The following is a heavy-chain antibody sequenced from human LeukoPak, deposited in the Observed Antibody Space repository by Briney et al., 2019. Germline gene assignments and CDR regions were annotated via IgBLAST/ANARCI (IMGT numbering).Heavy chain of an antibody. CDR1: GFTFSSYW. D-gene: IGHD2-2*01. CDR3: ARGPPALDP. CDR2: IKEDGSEK. J-gene: IGHJ4*03. V-gene: IGHV3-7*04. Sequence: PGGSLRLSCAASGFTFSSYWMTWVRQPPGKGLEWVANIKEDGSEKYYVDSVKGRFTISRDNAKISLYLQMNSLRAEDTAVYCLARGPPALDPRGQGNPVNVPS.